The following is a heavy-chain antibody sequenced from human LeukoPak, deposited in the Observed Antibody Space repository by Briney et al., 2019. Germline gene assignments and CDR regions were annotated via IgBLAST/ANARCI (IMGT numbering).Heavy chain of an antibody. J-gene: IGHJ3*02. D-gene: IGHD3-3*01. CDR2: IFHSGST. V-gene: IGHV4-38-2*02. CDR1: GYSISSGYY. CDR3: ARGTGTRITIFGVVISAFDI. Sequence: SETLSLTCIVSGYSISSGYYWGWIRQPPGKGLEWIGDIFHSGSTYYNPSLKSRVTISVDRSKNQFSLKLSSVTAADTAVYYCARGTGTRITIFGVVISAFDIWGQGTMVTVSS.